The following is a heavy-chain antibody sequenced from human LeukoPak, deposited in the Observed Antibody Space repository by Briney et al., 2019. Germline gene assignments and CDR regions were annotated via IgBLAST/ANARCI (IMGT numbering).Heavy chain of an antibody. CDR2: ISGSGGST. D-gene: IGHD6-19*01. V-gene: IGHV3-23*01. J-gene: IGHJ3*02. Sequence: GGSLRFSRAASGFTLSSYAMSWVRQAPGKGLGWVSAISGSGGSTYYADSVKGRFTISRDNSKNTLYLQMNSLRAEDTAVYYCARERQKWLGDAFDIWGQGTMVTVSS. CDR1: GFTLSSYA. CDR3: ARERQKWLGDAFDI.